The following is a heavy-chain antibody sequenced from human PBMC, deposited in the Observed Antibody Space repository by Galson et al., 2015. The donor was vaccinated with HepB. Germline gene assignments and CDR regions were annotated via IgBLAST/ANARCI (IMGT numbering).Heavy chain of an antibody. CDR2: ISYDGSNK. D-gene: IGHD6-13*01. Sequence: SLRVSCAASGFTFSSYAIHWVRQAPGKGLEWVAVISYDGSNKYYADSVKGRFTISRDNSKNTLYLQMNSLRAEDTAVYYCARGKGRGAAAADDYFDYWGQGTLVTVSS. CDR1: GFTFSSYA. CDR3: ARGKGRGAAAADDYFDY. V-gene: IGHV3-30-3*01. J-gene: IGHJ4*02.